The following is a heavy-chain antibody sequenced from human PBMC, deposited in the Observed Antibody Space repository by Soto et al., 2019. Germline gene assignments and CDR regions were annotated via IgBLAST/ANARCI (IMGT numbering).Heavy chain of an antibody. CDR2: MKTNTGNT. CDR1: GYTFTEFD. J-gene: IGHJ4*02. CDR3: ARVVRFFGGHAGY. Sequence: QVLLVQSGADVKKPGASVKVSCKTSGYTFTEFDINWVRQAPGQGLEWMGWMKTNTGNTGYAQKFQGIVTMTRDTSISTAYMELRRLSSEDTAVYYCARVVRFFGGHAGYWGQGTLVTVSS. D-gene: IGHD3-3*01. V-gene: IGHV1-8*01.